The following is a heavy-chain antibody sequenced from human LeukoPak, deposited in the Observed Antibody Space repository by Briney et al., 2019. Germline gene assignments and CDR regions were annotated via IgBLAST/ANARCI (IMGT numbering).Heavy chain of an antibody. V-gene: IGHV4-30-4*08. CDR1: GGSISSGDYY. CDR3: ARATPWILDF. J-gene: IGHJ4*02. Sequence: SETLSLTCTVSGGSISSGDYYWSWIRQPPGEGLEWIGYIYYRGSTYYNPSLKSRVTISLGTSKNQFSLKLSSVTAADTAVYYCARATPWILDFWGQGTLVTVSS. CDR2: IYYRGST. D-gene: IGHD5-18*01.